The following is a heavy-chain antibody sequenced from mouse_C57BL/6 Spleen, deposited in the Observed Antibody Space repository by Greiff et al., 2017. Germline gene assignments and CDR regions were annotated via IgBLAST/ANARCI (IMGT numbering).Heavy chain of an antibody. CDR1: GYTFTTYP. J-gene: IGHJ4*01. CDR2: FHPYTADT. Sequence: QVQLQQSGAELVKPGASVKLSCKASGYTFTTYPIEWMQQNHGKSLEWIGNFHPYTADTKYNEKFKGKATLTVEQSSSTGYLELSRLTSDDSAVYDCASGVVADAMDYWGQGTSVTVSS. D-gene: IGHD1-1*01. CDR3: ASGVVADAMDY. V-gene: IGHV1-47*01.